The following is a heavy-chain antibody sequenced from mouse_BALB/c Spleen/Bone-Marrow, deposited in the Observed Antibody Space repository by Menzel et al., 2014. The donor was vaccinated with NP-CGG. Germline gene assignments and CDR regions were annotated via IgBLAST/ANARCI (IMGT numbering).Heavy chain of an antibody. Sequence: VQLQQSGPELVRPGVSVKISCKGSGYTFTDYAMHWAKQSHAKSLEWIGVISTYSGNTNYNQKFKGKATMTVDKSSSTAYMELARLTSEDSAIYYCTRSYYGNYYAMDYWGQGTSVTVSS. D-gene: IGHD2-10*01. J-gene: IGHJ4*01. CDR3: TRSYYGNYYAMDY. CDR1: GYTFTDYA. CDR2: ISTYSGNT. V-gene: IGHV1-67*01.